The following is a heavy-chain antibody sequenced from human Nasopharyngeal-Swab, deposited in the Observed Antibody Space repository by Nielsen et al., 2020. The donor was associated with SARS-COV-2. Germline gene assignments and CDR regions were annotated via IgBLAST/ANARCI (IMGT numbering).Heavy chain of an antibody. D-gene: IGHD6-19*01. CDR2: TYYRSKWYN. V-gene: IGHV6-1*01. Sequence: WIRQSPSRGLEWLGRTYYRSKWYNDYAVSVKSRITINPDTSKNQFSLQLNSVPPEDTAVYYCARIAVAGHNWFDPWGQGTLVTVSS. J-gene: IGHJ5*02. CDR3: ARIAVAGHNWFDP.